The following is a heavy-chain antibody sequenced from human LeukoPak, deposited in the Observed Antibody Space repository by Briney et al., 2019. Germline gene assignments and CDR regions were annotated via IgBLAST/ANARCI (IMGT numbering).Heavy chain of an antibody. J-gene: IGHJ4*02. CDR2: IYYSGST. CDR1: GYSISSSYY. V-gene: IGHV4-38-2*01. Sequence: SETLSLTCAVSGYSISSSYYWGWIRPPPGKGLEWIGSIYYSGSTYYNPSLKSRVTISVDTSKNQFSLKLSSVTAADTAVYYCAIPAGDFDYWGQGTLVTVSS. D-gene: IGHD7-27*01. CDR3: AIPAGDFDY.